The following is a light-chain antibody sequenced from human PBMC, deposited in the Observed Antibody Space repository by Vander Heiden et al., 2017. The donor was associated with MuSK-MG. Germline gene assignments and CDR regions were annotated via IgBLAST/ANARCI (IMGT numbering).Light chain of an antibody. Sequence: EIVLTQSPATLSLSPGERATLSCRASQSVSGYLAWYQQKPGQAPRLLIYDASNSANGIPDRFSGSGYATDFTLTISSLEPEDFAVYYGQQRSNWLTFGGGTKVEIK. J-gene: IGKJ4*01. CDR1: QSVSGY. V-gene: IGKV3-11*01. CDR2: DAS. CDR3: QQRSNWLT.